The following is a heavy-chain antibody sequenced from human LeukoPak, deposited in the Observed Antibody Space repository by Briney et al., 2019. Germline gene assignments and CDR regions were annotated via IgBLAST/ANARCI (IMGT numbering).Heavy chain of an antibody. CDR1: GGSISSYY. Sequence: PSETLSLTCTVSGGSISSYYWSRIRQPAGKGLEWIGRIYSSGSTNYNPSLKSRVTMSVDTSKNQFSLRLSSVTAADTAVYYCARDWAQHCSSTSCYGPFDYWGQGTLVTVSS. D-gene: IGHD2-2*01. J-gene: IGHJ4*02. V-gene: IGHV4-4*07. CDR3: ARDWAQHCSSTSCYGPFDY. CDR2: IYSSGST.